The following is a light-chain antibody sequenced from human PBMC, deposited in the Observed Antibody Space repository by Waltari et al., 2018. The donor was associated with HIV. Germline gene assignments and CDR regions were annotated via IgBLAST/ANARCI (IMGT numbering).Light chain of an antibody. Sequence: EIVMTQSPATLSVSPGERATLSCRASQSVSSDLAWYQQKPGQAPRLLIYGASTRATGIPARFSGSGSGTEFSLTISSLQSEDFALYYCQQYHNWPTFGQGTKVEIK. CDR1: QSVSSD. CDR3: QQYHNWPT. V-gene: IGKV3-15*01. CDR2: GAS. J-gene: IGKJ1*01.